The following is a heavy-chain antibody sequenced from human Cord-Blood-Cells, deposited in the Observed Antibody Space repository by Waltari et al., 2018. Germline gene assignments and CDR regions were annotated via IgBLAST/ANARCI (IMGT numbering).Heavy chain of an antibody. J-gene: IGHJ6*03. CDR2: IIPIFGTA. V-gene: IGHV1-69*01. CDR3: ARSIVVVPAAKDYYMDV. D-gene: IGHD2-2*01. CDR1: GCTFSSYA. Sequence: QVQLVQSGAEVKKPGSSVKVSCKASGCTFSSYAISWVRQAPGQGLEWMGGIIPIFGTANYAQKFQGRFTITADESTSTAYMELSSLRSEDTAVYYCARSIVVVPAAKDYYMDVWGKGTTVTVSS.